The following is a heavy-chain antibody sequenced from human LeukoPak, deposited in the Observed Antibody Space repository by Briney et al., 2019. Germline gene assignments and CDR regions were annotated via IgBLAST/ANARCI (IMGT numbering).Heavy chain of an antibody. Sequence: ASVKVSCKASGYTFTDFGINWVRRAPGHGLEWMGRISHYNGNTSYEQKFRGRVTMTTDTSTNTAYMELTNLESDDTAVYYCARGGSSGLDFWGQGTLVSVSS. CDR3: ARGGSSGLDF. CDR1: GYTFTDFG. J-gene: IGHJ4*01. CDR2: ISHYNGNT. V-gene: IGHV1-18*01. D-gene: IGHD5-12*01.